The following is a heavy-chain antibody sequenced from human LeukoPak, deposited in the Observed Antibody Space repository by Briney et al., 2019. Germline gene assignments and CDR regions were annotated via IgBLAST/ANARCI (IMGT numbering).Heavy chain of an antibody. V-gene: IGHV4-59*01. Sequence: SETLSLTCTVSGGSISSYYWSWIRQPPGKGLEWIGYIYYSGSTNYNPSLTSRVTISVDTSKNQFSLKLSSVTDADTAVYYCARVPYDSSGYPFDYWGQGTLVTVSS. CDR3: ARVPYDSSGYPFDY. J-gene: IGHJ4*02. CDR1: GGSISSYY. CDR2: IYYSGST. D-gene: IGHD3-22*01.